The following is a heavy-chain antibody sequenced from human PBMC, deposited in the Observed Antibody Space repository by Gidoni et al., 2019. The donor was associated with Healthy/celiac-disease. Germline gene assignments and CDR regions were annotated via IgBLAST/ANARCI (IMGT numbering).Heavy chain of an antibody. CDR2: ISSSSKYI. Sequence: EVQLVESGGGLVKPGGSLRLSCAASGFTFSSYSMNWVRQDPGKGLEWVSSISSSSKYIYYADSVKGRFTISRDNAKNSLYLQMNSLRAEDTAVYYCAPTPYSSSWYVHYWGQGTLVTVSS. J-gene: IGHJ4*02. CDR1: GFTFSSYS. D-gene: IGHD6-13*01. V-gene: IGHV3-21*01. CDR3: APTPYSSSWYVHY.